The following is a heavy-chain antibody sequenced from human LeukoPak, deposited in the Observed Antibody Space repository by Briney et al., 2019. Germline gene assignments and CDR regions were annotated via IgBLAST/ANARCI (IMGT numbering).Heavy chain of an antibody. CDR2: FDPEDGET. CDR1: GYTLTELS. Sequence: GASVKVSCKVSGYTLTELSMHWVRQAPGKGLEWMGGFDPEDGETIYAQKFQGRVTMTEDTSTDTAYMELSSLRSEDTAVYYCATEHRSQRYYYDSSGYTPSGMDVWGQGTTVTVSS. CDR3: ATEHRSQRYYYDSSGYTPSGMDV. D-gene: IGHD3-22*01. V-gene: IGHV1-24*01. J-gene: IGHJ6*02.